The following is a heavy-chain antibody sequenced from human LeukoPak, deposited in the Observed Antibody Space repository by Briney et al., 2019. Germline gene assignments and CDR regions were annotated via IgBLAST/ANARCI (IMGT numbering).Heavy chain of an antibody. V-gene: IGHV4-59*01. Sequence: PSETLSLTCTVSGGSISSYYWSWIRQPPWKGLEWIGYIYYSGSTNYNPSLKSRVTISVDTSKNQFSLKLSSVTAADTAVYYCARERRRKYYYDSSGTDDAFDIWGQGTMVTVSS. J-gene: IGHJ3*02. D-gene: IGHD3-22*01. CDR1: GGSISSYY. CDR2: IYYSGST. CDR3: ARERRRKYYYDSSGTDDAFDI.